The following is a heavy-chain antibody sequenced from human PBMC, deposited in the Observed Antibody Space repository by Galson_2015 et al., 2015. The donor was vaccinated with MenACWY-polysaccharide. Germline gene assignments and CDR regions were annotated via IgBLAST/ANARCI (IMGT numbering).Heavy chain of an antibody. CDR3: ARGVYSLDY. CDR2: ISGSGDST. D-gene: IGHD4-11*01. V-gene: IGHV3-23*01. CDR1: GFTFNNYA. Sequence: SLRLSCAASGFTFNNYAVSWVRQAPGKGLEWVSTISGSGDSTYYADSVKSRFTIARDNSKNSLYLQMNSLRAEDTALYYCARGVYSLDYWGQGTLVTVSS. J-gene: IGHJ4*02.